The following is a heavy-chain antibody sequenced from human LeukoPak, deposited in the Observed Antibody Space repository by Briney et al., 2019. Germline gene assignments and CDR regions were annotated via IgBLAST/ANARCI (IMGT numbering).Heavy chain of an antibody. CDR2: IYYTGGT. D-gene: IGHD4-17*01. J-gene: IGHJ2*01. CDR1: GGSISRGGYY. V-gene: IGHV4-31*03. CDR3: ARDVTTVTLAWFFDP. Sequence: SETLSLTCTVSGGSISRGGYYWSWIRQHPGKGLEWIGYIYYTGGTDYNPSLKSRATISVDTSKNQFSLKLSSVTAADTAVYYCARDVTTVTLAWFFDPWGRGTLVTVSS.